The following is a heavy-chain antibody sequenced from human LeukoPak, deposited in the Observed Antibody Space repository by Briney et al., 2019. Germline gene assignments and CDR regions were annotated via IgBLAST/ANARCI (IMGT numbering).Heavy chain of an antibody. CDR2: IIPIFGTA. CDR1: GGTFSSYA. J-gene: IGHJ5*02. D-gene: IGHD4-23*01. CDR3: ARGTAGGNSKGGWFDP. Sequence: GASVKVSCKASGGTFSSYAISWVRQAPGQGLEWMGGIIPIFGTANYAQKFQGRVTITADESTSTAYMELSSLRSEDTAVYYCARGTAGGNSKGGWFDPWGQGTLVTVSS. V-gene: IGHV1-69*13.